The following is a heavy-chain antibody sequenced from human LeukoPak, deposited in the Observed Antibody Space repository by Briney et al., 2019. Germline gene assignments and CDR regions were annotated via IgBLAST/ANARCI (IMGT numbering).Heavy chain of an antibody. CDR2: IYHSGST. J-gene: IGHJ3*02. V-gene: IGHV4-38-2*02. Sequence: SETLSLTCTVSGYSISSGYYWGWIRQPPGKGLEWIGSIYHSGSTYYNPSLKSRVTISVDTSRNQFSLKLSSVTAADTAVYYCARGIYYDSPRGAFDIWGQGTMVTVSS. CDR3: ARGIYYDSPRGAFDI. D-gene: IGHD3-22*01. CDR1: GYSISSGYY.